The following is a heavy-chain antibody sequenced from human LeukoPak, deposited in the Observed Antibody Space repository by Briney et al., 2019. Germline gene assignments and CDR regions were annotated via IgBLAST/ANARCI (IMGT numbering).Heavy chain of an antibody. CDR3: ARDGYSSGWFYFDY. D-gene: IGHD6-19*01. V-gene: IGHV1-18*01. Sequence: GASVKVSCKASGGTFSSYAISWVRQAPGQGLEWMGWISAYNGNTNYAQKLQGRVTMTTDTSTSTAYMGLRSLRSDDTAVYYCARDGYSSGWFYFDYWGQGTLVTVSS. CDR2: ISAYNGNT. J-gene: IGHJ4*02. CDR1: GGTFSSYA.